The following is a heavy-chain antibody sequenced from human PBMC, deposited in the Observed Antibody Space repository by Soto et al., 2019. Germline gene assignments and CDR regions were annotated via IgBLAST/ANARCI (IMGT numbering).Heavy chain of an antibody. V-gene: IGHV1-69*08. Sequence: QVQLVQSGAEVKKPGSSVKVSCKASGGTFSSYTISWVRQAPGQGLEWMGRIIPFLGIANYAQKFQGRVTITADKSTSTAYMELSSLRSEDTAVYYCARDGGYYDSSGYFQHWGQGTLVTVSS. CDR2: IIPFLGIA. D-gene: IGHD3-22*01. J-gene: IGHJ1*01. CDR1: GGTFSSYT. CDR3: ARDGGYYDSSGYFQH.